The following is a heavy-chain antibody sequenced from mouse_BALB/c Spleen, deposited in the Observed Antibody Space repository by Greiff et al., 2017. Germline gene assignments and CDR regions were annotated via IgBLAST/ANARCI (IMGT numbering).Heavy chain of an antibody. CDR2: ISYSGST. CDR3: ARRRSGNYGLDY. J-gene: IGHJ2*01. CDR1: GYSITSDYA. V-gene: IGHV3-2*02. D-gene: IGHD2-1*01. Sequence: EVKLQESGPGLVKPSQSLSLTCTVTGYSITSDYAWNWIRQFPGNKLEWMGYISYSGSTSYNPSLKSRISITRDTSKNQFFLQLNSVTTEDTATYYCARRRSGNYGLDYWGQGTTLTVSS.